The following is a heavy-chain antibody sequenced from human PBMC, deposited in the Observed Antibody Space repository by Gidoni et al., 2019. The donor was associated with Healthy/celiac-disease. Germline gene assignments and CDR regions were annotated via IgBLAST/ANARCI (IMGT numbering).Heavy chain of an antibody. Sequence: EVQLVESGGGLVKPGRSRRLSCAASGLTLDAYDMHWVRQAPGKGLGVVSGISWHSGSIGYADSVTGRFTISRDNAKNSLYLQMNSLRAEDTALYYCAKDIDLGSEWLDAFDIWGQGTMVTVSS. CDR3: AKDIDLGSEWLDAFDI. D-gene: IGHD5-12*01. V-gene: IGHV3-9*01. J-gene: IGHJ3*02. CDR1: GLTLDAYD. CDR2: ISWHSGSI.